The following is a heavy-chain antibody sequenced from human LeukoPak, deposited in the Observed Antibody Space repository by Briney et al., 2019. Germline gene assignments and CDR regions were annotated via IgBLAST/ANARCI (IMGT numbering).Heavy chain of an antibody. CDR3: VRYTDSSYPD. D-gene: IGHD1-14*01. CDR1: GFIFTPYA. J-gene: IGHJ4*02. CDR2: ISSDGGGT. Sequence: GGSLRLSCSASGFIFTPYAMHWVRQAPGKGLEYVSAISSDGGGTYYTDCVKGRFTISRDNSKSTLYLQMSSLRPEDTAVYYCVRYTDSSYPDWGQGTLVTVSS. V-gene: IGHV3-64D*06.